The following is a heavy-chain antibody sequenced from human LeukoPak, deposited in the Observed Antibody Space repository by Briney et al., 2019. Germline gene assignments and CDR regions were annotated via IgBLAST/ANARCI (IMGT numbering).Heavy chain of an antibody. CDR1: GFTFSSYA. CDR3: ARARYYYDSSGYCYFDY. D-gene: IGHD3-22*01. V-gene: IGHV4-31*02. CDR2: IYYSGST. J-gene: IGHJ4*02. Sequence: LRLSCAASGFTFSSYAMSWIRQHPGKGLEWIGYIYYSGSTYYNPSLKSRVTISVDTSKNQFSLKLSSVTAADTAVYYCARARYYYDSSGYCYFDYWGQGTLVTVSS.